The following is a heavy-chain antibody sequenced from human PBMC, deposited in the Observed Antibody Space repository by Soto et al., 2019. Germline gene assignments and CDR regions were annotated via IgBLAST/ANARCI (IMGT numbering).Heavy chain of an antibody. CDR1: GFSFDDYA. V-gene: IGHV3-9*01. Sequence: EVQVVESGGGLVQPGRSLRLSCAASGFSFDDYAMHWVRQAPGKGLEWGSGISWNSGTIGYADAVKGRFTISRDNAKNSLYMQMKSLRAEDTALYYCAQSSGGNAHGMGVWGQGTTVTVSS. J-gene: IGHJ6*02. CDR2: ISWNSGTI. CDR3: AQSSGGNAHGMGV. D-gene: IGHD3-10*01.